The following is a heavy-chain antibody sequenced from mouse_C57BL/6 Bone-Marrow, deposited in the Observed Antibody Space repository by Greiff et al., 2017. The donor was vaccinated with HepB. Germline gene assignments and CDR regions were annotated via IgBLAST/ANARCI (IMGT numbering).Heavy chain of an antibody. Sequence: QVQLQQSGAELARPGASVKMSCKASGYTFTSYTMHWVKQRPGQGLEWIGYINPSSGYTKYNQKFKDKATLTADKSSSTAYMQLSSLTSEDSAVYHCARSYYSNPAWFAYWGQGTLVTVSA. CDR2: INPSSGYT. D-gene: IGHD2-5*01. V-gene: IGHV1-4*01. J-gene: IGHJ3*01. CDR1: GYTFTSYT. CDR3: ARSYYSNPAWFAY.